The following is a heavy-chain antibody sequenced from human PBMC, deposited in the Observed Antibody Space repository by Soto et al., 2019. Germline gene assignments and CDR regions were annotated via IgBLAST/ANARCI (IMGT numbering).Heavy chain of an antibody. D-gene: IGHD4-17*01. CDR3: ARPPATVTTGVDY. J-gene: IGHJ4*02. V-gene: IGHV5-51*01. Sequence: RGESLKISCKGSGYSFTSYWIGWVRQMPGKGLEWMGIIYPGDSDTRYSPSFQGQVTISADKSISTAYLQWSSLRASDTAMYYCARPPATVTTGVDYWGQGTLVTISS. CDR1: GYSFTSYW. CDR2: IYPGDSDT.